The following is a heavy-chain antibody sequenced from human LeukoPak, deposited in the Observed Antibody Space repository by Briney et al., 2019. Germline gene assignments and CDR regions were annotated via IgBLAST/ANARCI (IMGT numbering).Heavy chain of an antibody. CDR1: GLAFSSYA. D-gene: IGHD2-21*01. J-gene: IGHJ6*03. CDR3: AKVPLTWLVRDYYYMDV. Sequence: GGSLRLSCAASGLAFSSYAMSWVRQAPGKVLEWVSGISGSGGSTYYADSVKGRFTISRNNSNNTLYLQMNSLRAEDTAVYYCAKVPLTWLVRDYYYMDVWGKGTTVTVSS. V-gene: IGHV3-23*01. CDR2: ISGSGGST.